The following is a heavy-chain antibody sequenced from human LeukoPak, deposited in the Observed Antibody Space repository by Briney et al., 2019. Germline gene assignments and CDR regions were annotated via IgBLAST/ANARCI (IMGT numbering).Heavy chain of an antibody. V-gene: IGHV3-53*01. Sequence: GGSLRLSCAASGLTVSSNNMSWVRQAPGKGLEWVSLIYSGGNTYYTDSVKGRFTISRDISKNTLYLQMNSLRAEDTAVYYCARADLSRHGYKDYYYYGMDVWGQGTTVTVSS. CDR1: GLTVSSNN. CDR3: ARADLSRHGYKDYYYYGMDV. CDR2: IYSGGNT. J-gene: IGHJ6*02. D-gene: IGHD5-18*01.